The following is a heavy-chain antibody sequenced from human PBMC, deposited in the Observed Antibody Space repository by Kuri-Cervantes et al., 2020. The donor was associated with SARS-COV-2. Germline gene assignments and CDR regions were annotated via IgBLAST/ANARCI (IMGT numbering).Heavy chain of an antibody. J-gene: IGHJ4*02. CDR3: DSADIGHCSGATCDGFDS. D-gene: IGHD2-15*01. V-gene: IGHV1-46*03. CDR1: GYTFTAYY. Sequence: ASVKVSCKASGYTFTAYYIHWVRQAPGQGLEWRGMINPGGGGTGYAQKFQDRVFVTRDTATRKVYMELSSLASEDTSVYFCDSADIGHCSGATCDGFDSWGQGTLVTVSS. CDR2: INPGGGGT.